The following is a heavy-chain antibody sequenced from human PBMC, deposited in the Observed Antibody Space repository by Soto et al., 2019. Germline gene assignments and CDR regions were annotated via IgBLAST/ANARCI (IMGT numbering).Heavy chain of an antibody. V-gene: IGHV1-69*02. CDR3: ASHHLPAEILRNEVYNTAVAYDY. CDR2: IIPILGIA. J-gene: IGHJ4*01. Sequence: ASVKVSCKASGGIFSSYTISWVRQAPGQGLEWMGRIIPILGIANYAQKFQGRVTITADKSTSTAYMELSSLRSEDTAVYYCASHHLPAEILRNEVYNTAVAYDYWG. D-gene: IGHD6-19*01. CDR1: GGIFSSYT.